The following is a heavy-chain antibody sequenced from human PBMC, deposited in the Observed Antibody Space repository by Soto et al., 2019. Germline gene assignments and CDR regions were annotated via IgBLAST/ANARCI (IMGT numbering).Heavy chain of an antibody. Sequence: QVQLVQSGAEVQKPGASVKVSCKASGYKFSSYAIHWVRQAPGQRLEWMGWINVGNGNTKYSQKCHDRVTIIRDTSADTAYMEVSGLRSEDTAVYYCARSGETYNDVLPGMDLYYYYFGMDVWGQGTTVTVSS. CDR2: INVGNGNT. D-gene: IGHD3-9*01. CDR3: ARSGETYNDVLPGMDLYYYYFGMDV. V-gene: IGHV1-3*01. CDR1: GYKFSSYA. J-gene: IGHJ6*02.